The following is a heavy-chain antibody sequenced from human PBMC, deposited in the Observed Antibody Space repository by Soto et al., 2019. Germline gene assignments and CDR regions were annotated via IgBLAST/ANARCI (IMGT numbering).Heavy chain of an antibody. CDR3: AREQYYYYYMDV. CDR2: IIPILGIT. Sequence: ASVKVSCKASAGTFSSYTISWVRQAPGQGLEWMGRIIPILGITNYAQKFQGRVTITADKSTSTAYMELSSLRSEDTAVYYCAREQYYYYYMDVWGKGTTVTVSS. J-gene: IGHJ6*03. V-gene: IGHV1-69*04. CDR1: AGTFSSYT.